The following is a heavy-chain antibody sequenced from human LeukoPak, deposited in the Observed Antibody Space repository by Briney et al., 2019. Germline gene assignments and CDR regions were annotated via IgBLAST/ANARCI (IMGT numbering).Heavy chain of an antibody. Sequence: ASVKVSCKASGYTFTGYYMHWVRQAPGQGLEWMGWINPNSGGTNYAQKFQGRVTMTRDTSISTAYMELSRLRSDDTAVYYCARGDGYGDYDGDFDYWGQGTLVTVSS. CDR1: GYTFTGYY. J-gene: IGHJ4*02. D-gene: IGHD4-17*01. CDR3: ARGDGYGDYDGDFDY. V-gene: IGHV1-2*02. CDR2: INPNSGGT.